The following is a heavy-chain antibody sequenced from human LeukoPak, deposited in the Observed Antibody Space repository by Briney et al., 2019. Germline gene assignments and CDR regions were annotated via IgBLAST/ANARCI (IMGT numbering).Heavy chain of an antibody. CDR1: GFTFSNAW. Sequence: PGGSLRLSCAASGFTFSNAWMSWVRQAPGKGLEWVGRIKSKTDSGTTDYAAPVKGRFTISRDDSKNTLYLQMNSLKTEDTAVYYCTTKLWLPYYFDYWGQGTLVTVSS. J-gene: IGHJ4*02. CDR2: IKSKTDSGTT. V-gene: IGHV3-15*01. D-gene: IGHD5-18*01. CDR3: TTKLWLPYYFDY.